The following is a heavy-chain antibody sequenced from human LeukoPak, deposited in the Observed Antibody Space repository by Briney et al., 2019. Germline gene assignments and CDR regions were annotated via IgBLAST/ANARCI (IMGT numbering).Heavy chain of an antibody. J-gene: IGHJ4*02. Sequence: GGSLRLSCAASGFTFSSYWMSWVRQAPGKGLEWVANIKQDGSEKYYVDSVKGRFTISRDNAKNSLYLQMNSLRAEDTAVYYCASSGWYFPFDYWGQGTLVTVSS. CDR1: GFTFSSYW. D-gene: IGHD6-19*01. V-gene: IGHV3-7*01. CDR3: ASSGWYFPFDY. CDR2: IKQDGSEK.